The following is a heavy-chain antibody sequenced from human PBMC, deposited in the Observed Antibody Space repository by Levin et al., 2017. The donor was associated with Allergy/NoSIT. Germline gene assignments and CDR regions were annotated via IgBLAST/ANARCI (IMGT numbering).Heavy chain of an antibody. D-gene: IGHD1-26*01. CDR1: GYKFTDYH. CDR3: ARFGAEEYSEYYFDH. Sequence: ASVKVSCKASGYKFTDYHVHWVRQAPGEGLEWMGWINPNSGNTRYAEKFEGRVTMSRETSITTAFLEIISDDTAVYVCARFGAEEYSEYYFDHWGQGTLVTVSS. CDR2: INPNSGNT. J-gene: IGHJ4*02. V-gene: IGHV1-2*02.